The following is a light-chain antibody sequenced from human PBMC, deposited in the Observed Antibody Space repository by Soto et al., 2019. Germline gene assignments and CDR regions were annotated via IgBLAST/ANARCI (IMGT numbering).Light chain of an antibody. CDR2: GAS. Sequence: EIVLTQSPATLSLSPGERATLSCGASQSVANYLAWYQQKPGQAPRLLIYGASNRATGIPARFSGSGSGTDFTLTISSLEPEDFAVYYCQQRSDWPPYTFGQGTKVDIK. CDR3: QQRSDWPPYT. CDR1: QSVANY. V-gene: IGKV3-11*01. J-gene: IGKJ2*01.